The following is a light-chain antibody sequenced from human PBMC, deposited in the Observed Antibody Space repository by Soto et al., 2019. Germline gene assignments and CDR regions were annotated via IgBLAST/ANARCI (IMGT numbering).Light chain of an antibody. Sequence: EIVLTQSPGTLSLSPGERATLSCRASQSVSNNYLAWYQQKPGQAPRLLIYDASHRATGIPVRFSGSGSGTDFTLTINNLEPEDFAVYFCQQRNDGLTFGGGTKVDIK. J-gene: IGKJ4*01. CDR1: QSVSNNY. CDR2: DAS. V-gene: IGKV3D-20*02. CDR3: QQRNDGLT.